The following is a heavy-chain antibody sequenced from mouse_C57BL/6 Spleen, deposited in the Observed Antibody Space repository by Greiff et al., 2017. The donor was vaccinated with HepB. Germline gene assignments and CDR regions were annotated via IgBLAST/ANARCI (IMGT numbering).Heavy chain of an antibody. V-gene: IGHV1-64*01. J-gene: IGHJ2*01. Sequence: QVQLQQPGAELVKPGASVKLSCKASGYTFTSYWMHWVKQRPGQGLEWIGMIHPNSGSTNYNEKFKSKATLTVDKSSSTAYMQLSSLTSEDSAVYYCAKNPLKEGSLDYWGQGTTLTVSS. CDR1: GYTFTSYW. CDR2: IHPNSGST. CDR3: AKNPLKEGSLDY.